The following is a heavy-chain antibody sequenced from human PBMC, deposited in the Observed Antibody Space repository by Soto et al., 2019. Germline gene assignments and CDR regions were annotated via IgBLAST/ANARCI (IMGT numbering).Heavy chain of an antibody. D-gene: IGHD3-3*01. CDR1: GFSLTTSGVG. J-gene: IGHJ4*02. CDR3: AHRLLRTVFGLETTTAIYFDF. CDR2: FYWDDDK. Sequence: QITLNESGPTLVKPTQTLTLTCTFSGFSLTTSGVGVGWVRQSPGKAPEWLALFYWDDDKRYSPSLKSRLTITKDTSKNQVILTMANLHTADTATYYCAHRLLRTVFGLETTTAIYFDFWGQGTPVAVSS. V-gene: IGHV2-5*02.